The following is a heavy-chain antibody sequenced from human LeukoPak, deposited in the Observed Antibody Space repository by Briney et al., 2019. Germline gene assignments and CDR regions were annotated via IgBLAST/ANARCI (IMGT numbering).Heavy chain of an antibody. CDR3: AKDLSRAVAADWFDP. J-gene: IGHJ5*02. CDR2: ISGVST. V-gene: IGHV3-23*01. Sequence: GGSLRLSCAASGFTFSSYDMSWVRQAPGKGLEWASSISGVSTYYTDSVKGRFTISRDNSKNTLYLQMNSLRIDDTAVYYCAKDLSRAVAADWFDPRGRGTLVTVSS. D-gene: IGHD6-19*01. CDR1: GFTFSSYD.